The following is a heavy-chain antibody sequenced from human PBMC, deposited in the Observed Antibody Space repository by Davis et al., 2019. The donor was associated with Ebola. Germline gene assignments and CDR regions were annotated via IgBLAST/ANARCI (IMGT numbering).Heavy chain of an antibody. Sequence: GESLKISCAASGFTFSSYAMHWVRQAPGNGLEWVAVISYDGSNKYYADSVKGRFTISRDNSKNTLYLQMNSLRAEDTAVYYCARDLTRDSSPYIWGQGTMVTVSS. CDR3: ARDLTRDSSPYI. CDR2: ISYDGSNK. J-gene: IGHJ3*02. V-gene: IGHV3-30*04. CDR1: GFTFSSYA. D-gene: IGHD3-22*01.